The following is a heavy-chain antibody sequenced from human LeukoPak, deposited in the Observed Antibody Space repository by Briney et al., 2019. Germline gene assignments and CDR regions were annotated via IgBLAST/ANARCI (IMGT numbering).Heavy chain of an antibody. CDR3: VKGPRPDITVAHTVEN. CDR2: SSRGDST. CDR1: GFIFSNYA. Sequence: GGSLRLSCAASGFIFSNYAMSWLRQVPGRGLEWVSTSSRGDSTYVADSVKGRFTISRDNSKNSLYLQMNTVRAEDTAVYYCVKGPRPDITVAHTVENWGQGALVTVSS. J-gene: IGHJ4*02. D-gene: IGHD6-19*01. V-gene: IGHV3-23*01.